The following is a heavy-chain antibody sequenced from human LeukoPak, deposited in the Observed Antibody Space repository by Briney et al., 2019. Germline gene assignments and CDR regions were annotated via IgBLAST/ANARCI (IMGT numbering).Heavy chain of an antibody. V-gene: IGHV3-30*03. D-gene: IGHD6-19*01. CDR3: ATYSSGFHHFDY. J-gene: IGHJ4*02. CDR2: ISYDGSDK. CDR1: GFTFNSYA. Sequence: GGSLRLSCAASGFTFNSYAMHWVRQAPGKGLEWVAGISYDGSDKNHGDSVKGRLTISRDNSKNTLYLQMNSLRAEDTAVYYCATYSSGFHHFDYWGQGTLVTVSS.